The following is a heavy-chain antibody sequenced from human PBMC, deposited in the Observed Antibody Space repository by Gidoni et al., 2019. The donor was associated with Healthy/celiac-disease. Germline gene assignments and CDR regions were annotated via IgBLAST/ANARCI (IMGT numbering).Heavy chain of an antibody. CDR2: LSAYNG. D-gene: IGHD6-13*01. CDR1: GYTFTSYG. CDR3: ARDSSSWYLDI. Sequence: QVQLVQSGAEVKKPGASVKVSCKASGYTFTSYGISWVRQAPGQGLEWMGWLSAYNGNTSTSTAYMELRSLRSDDTAVYYCARDSSSWYLDIWGQGTMVTVSS. J-gene: IGHJ3*02. V-gene: IGHV1-18*01.